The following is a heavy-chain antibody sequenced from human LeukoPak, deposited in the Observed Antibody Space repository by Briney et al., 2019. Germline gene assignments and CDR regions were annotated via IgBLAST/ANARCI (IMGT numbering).Heavy chain of an antibody. CDR1: GFTFSSYG. CDR3: AKDRGYGDLDY. CDR2: ISYDGSNK. D-gene: IGHD4-17*01. V-gene: IGHV3-30*18. Sequence: GGSLRLSCAASGFTFSSYGMHWVRQAPGKGLEWVAVISYDGSNKYYADPVKGRFTISRDNSKNTLYLQMNSLRAEDTAVYYCAKDRGYGDLDYWGQGTLVTVSS. J-gene: IGHJ4*02.